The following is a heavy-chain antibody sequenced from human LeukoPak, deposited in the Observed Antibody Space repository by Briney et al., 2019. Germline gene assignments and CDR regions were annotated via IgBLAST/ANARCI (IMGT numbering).Heavy chain of an antibody. Sequence: SETLSLTCTVSGGSISSGDYYWSWIRQPPGKGLEWIGYIYYSGSTYYNPSLKSRVTISVDTSKNQFSLKLSSVTAADTAVYYCAGSLAEAEKDNWFDPWSQGTLVTVSS. CDR2: IYYSGST. D-gene: IGHD3-10*01. V-gene: IGHV4-30-4*01. CDR3: AGSLAEAEKDNWFDP. J-gene: IGHJ5*02. CDR1: GGSISSGDYY.